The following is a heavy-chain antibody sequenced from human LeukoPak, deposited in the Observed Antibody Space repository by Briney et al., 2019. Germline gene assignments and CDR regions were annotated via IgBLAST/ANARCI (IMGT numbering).Heavy chain of an antibody. CDR3: TTEYCSSTSCYRAFDI. CDR2: IKSKTDGGTT. CDR1: GFTFSNAW. J-gene: IGHJ3*02. Sequence: PGGSLRLSCAASGFTFSNAWMSWVRQAPGKGLEWVGRIKSKTDGGTTDYAAPVKGRFTISRDDSKNTLYLQMNSLKTEDTAVYYCTTEYCSSTSCYRAFDIWGQGTMVTVSS. V-gene: IGHV3-15*01. D-gene: IGHD2-2*01.